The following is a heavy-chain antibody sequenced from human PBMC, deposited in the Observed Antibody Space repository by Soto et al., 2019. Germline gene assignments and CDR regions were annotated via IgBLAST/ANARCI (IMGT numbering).Heavy chain of an antibody. Sequence: SETLSLTCAVYGGSFSGYYWSWIRQPPGKGLEWIGEINHSGSTNYNPSLKSRVTISVDTSKNQFSLKLSSVTAADTAVYYCARVHRIAVAGTMVVFGAYWFDPWGQGTLVTVSS. CDR3: ARVHRIAVAGTMVVFGAYWFDP. V-gene: IGHV4-34*01. CDR2: INHSGST. CDR1: GGSFSGYY. J-gene: IGHJ5*02. D-gene: IGHD6-19*01.